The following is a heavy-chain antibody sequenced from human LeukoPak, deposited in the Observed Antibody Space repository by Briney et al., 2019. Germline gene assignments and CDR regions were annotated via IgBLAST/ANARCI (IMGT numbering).Heavy chain of an antibody. CDR2: IYYSGST. D-gene: IGHD6-6*01. CDR3: AASSSSHGTLPTNWFDP. CDR1: GGSISSYY. Sequence: SETLSLTCTVSGGSISSYYWSCIRQPPGKGLEWIGYIYYSGSTNYNPSLKSRVAISVDTSKNQFSLKLSSVTAADTAVYYCAASSSSHGTLPTNWFDPWGQGTLVTVSS. V-gene: IGHV4-59*08. J-gene: IGHJ5*02.